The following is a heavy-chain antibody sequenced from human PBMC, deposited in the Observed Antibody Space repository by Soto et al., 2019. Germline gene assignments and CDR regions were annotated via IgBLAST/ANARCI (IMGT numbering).Heavy chain of an antibody. D-gene: IGHD3-22*01. CDR2: ISAYNGNT. J-gene: IGHJ2*01. Sequence: QVQLVQSGAEVKKPGASVKVSCKASGYTFTSYGISWVRQAPGQGLEWMGWISAYNGNTNYAQKLQGRVTMTTDTSTSTAYVELRSLRSDDTAVYYCARVGPNYYDGRYFDLWGRGTLVTVSS. CDR3: ARVGPNYYDGRYFDL. V-gene: IGHV1-18*01. CDR1: GYTFTSYG.